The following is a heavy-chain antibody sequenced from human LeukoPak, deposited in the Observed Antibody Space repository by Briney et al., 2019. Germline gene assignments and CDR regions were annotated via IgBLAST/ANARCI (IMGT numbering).Heavy chain of an antibody. CDR1: GYIFSTYQ. CDR2: INPSAGNT. D-gene: IGHD3-3*01. V-gene: IGHV1-46*01. Sequence: WASVKVSCKASGYIFSTYQMHWVRQAPGQGLEWMGKINPSAGNTTYAQKFQGRVSMTRDTSTSTVYMELSSLRFEDTAVYYCARQYYGAQYGMDVWGQGTTVTVSS. J-gene: IGHJ6*02. CDR3: ARQYYGAQYGMDV.